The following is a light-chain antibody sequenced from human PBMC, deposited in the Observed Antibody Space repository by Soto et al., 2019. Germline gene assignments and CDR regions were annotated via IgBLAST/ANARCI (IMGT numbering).Light chain of an antibody. J-gene: IGLJ1*01. CDR1: NSDVGIYDF. Sequence: QSALTQPASVSGTPGQSITISCTGSNSDVGIYDFVSWYQHHPGRAHNLIVSEVSHRPSGVSNRFSGSKSGNTASLTISGLQSEDEADYYCISYTSDDVRYVVGTGTKLTVL. CDR2: EVS. CDR3: ISYTSDDVRYV. V-gene: IGLV2-14*01.